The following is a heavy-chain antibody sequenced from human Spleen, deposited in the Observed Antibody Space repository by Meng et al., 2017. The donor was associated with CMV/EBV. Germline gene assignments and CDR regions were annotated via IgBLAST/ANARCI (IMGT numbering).Heavy chain of an antibody. V-gene: IGHV1-2*04. D-gene: IGHD6-19*01. CDR2: INPNSGGT. CDR3: ARALSSSGWYNQRFDP. J-gene: IGHJ5*02. Sequence: GYTFTGYYLHWVRQAPGQGLEWMGWINPNSGGTNYAQKFQGWVTMTRDTSISTAYMELSRLRSDDTAVYYCARALSSSGWYNQRFDPWGQGTLVTVSS. CDR1: GYTFTGYY.